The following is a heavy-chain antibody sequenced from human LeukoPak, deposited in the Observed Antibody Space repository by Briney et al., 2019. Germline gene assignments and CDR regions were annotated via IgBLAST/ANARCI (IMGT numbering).Heavy chain of an antibody. V-gene: IGHV3-21*01. J-gene: IGHJ4*02. D-gene: IGHD6-19*01. CDR1: GFTLSSYS. Sequence: PGGSLRLSCAASGFTLSSYSMNWVRQAPGKGLEWVSLISSSSSIFYADSVKGRFTISRDSAKNSLYLQMNSLRDEDTAVYYCARTPPGGWYGSLDYWGQGTLVTVSS. CDR2: ISSSSSI. CDR3: ARTPPGGWYGSLDY.